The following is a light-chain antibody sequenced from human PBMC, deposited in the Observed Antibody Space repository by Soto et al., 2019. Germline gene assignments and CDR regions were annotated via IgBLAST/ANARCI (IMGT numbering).Light chain of an antibody. Sequence: QSALTQPPSASGSPGQSVTISCTGTSSDVGGYNSVSWYQQHPGKAPKLIIYEVTKWPSGVPDRFSGSKSGNTASLTVSGLQAEDEADYYCSSNVGGNNLVFGGGTKLTVL. CDR1: SSDVGGYNS. CDR2: EVT. CDR3: SSNVGGNNLV. V-gene: IGLV2-8*01. J-gene: IGLJ2*01.